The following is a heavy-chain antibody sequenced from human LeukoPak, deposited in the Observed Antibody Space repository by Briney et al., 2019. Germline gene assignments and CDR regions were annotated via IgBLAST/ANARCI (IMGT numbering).Heavy chain of an antibody. CDR3: ARDLSVTGTYWFDP. CDR1: GFTFSNNS. V-gene: IGHV3-21*01. CDR2: ISSSSTYI. D-gene: IGHD6-19*01. Sequence: PGGSLKLSGAASGFTFSNNSRNWVRQAPGKGLNWASSISSSSTYIHYADSVKGRFTISRDNAKNSLSLQMNSLRAEDTAVYYCARDLSVTGTYWFDPWGQGTLVTVSS. J-gene: IGHJ5*02.